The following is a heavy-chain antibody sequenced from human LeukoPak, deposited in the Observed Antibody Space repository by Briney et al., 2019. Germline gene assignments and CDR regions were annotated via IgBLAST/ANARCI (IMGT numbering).Heavy chain of an antibody. V-gene: IGHV3-9*01. CDR2: ISWNSGNI. J-gene: IGHJ4*02. D-gene: IGHD2-2*01. CDR1: GFTFDDYA. CDR3: ATAPYHAAGY. Sequence: GGSLRLSCAASGFTFDDYAMHWVRQVPGKGLEWVSGISWNSGNIEYADSVKGRFTISRDNSKNTLDLQMNSLRAEDAAVYYCATAPYHAAGYWGQGTLVTVSS.